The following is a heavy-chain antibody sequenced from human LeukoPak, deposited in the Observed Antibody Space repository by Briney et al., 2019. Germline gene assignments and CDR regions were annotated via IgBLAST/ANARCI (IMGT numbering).Heavy chain of an antibody. CDR3: ARDPRPYYDSSGYPGY. CDR2: ISYDGSNK. J-gene: IGHJ4*02. CDR1: GSTFSNYA. V-gene: IGHV3-30*04. Sequence: GGSLRLSCAASGSTFSNYAMHWVRQAPGKGLEWVAVISYDGSNKYYADSVKGRFIISRDNSRNTLYLQMNSLRAEDTAVYYCARDPRPYYDSSGYPGYWGQGTLVTVSS. D-gene: IGHD3-22*01.